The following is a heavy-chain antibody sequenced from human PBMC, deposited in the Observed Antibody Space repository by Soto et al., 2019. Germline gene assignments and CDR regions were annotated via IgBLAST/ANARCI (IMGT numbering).Heavy chain of an antibody. V-gene: IGHV1-69*10. J-gene: IGHJ6*02. Sequence: ASVKVSCKASGGTFSSYAISWVRQAPGQGLEWMGGIIPILGIANYAQKFQGRVTITADKSTSTAYMELSSLRSEDTAVYYCARDWGKGYCTSTSCYTGYYYSGMDVWGQGTPVTVSS. CDR2: IIPILGIA. CDR1: GGTFSSYA. CDR3: ARDWGKGYCTSTSCYTGYYYSGMDV. D-gene: IGHD2-2*02.